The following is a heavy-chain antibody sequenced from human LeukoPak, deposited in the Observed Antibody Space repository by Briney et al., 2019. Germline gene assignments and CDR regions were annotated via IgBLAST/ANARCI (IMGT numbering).Heavy chain of an antibody. D-gene: IGHD2-15*01. V-gene: IGHV3-21*01. CDR3: ARDELYSVVAYYFDY. CDR1: GFTFSSYS. J-gene: IGHJ4*02. CDR2: ISSSSSNI. Sequence: GGSLRLSCAASGFTFSSYSMNWVRQAPGKGLEWVSSISSSSSNIYYADSVKGRVTISRDNAKNSLYLQMSSLRAEDTAVYYCARDELYSVVAYYFDYWGQGTLVTVSS.